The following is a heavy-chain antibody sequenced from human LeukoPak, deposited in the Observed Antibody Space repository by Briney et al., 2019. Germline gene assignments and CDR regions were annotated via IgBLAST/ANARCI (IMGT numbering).Heavy chain of an antibody. Sequence: GGSLRLSCAASGFTFSSYSMNWVRQAPGKGLEWVSYISSSSSTIYYADSVKGRFTISRDNAKNSLYLQMNSLRAEDTAVYYCAIHLEMASLYWGQGTLVTVSS. D-gene: IGHD5-24*01. V-gene: IGHV3-48*04. CDR3: AIHLEMASLY. CDR2: ISSSSSTI. CDR1: GFTFSSYS. J-gene: IGHJ4*02.